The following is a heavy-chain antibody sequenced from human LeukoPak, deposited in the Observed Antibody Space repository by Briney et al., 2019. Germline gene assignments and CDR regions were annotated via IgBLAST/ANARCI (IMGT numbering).Heavy chain of an antibody. CDR2: INHSGST. CDR1: GGSFSGYY. V-gene: IGHV4-34*01. D-gene: IGHD2-8*01. J-gene: IGHJ4*02. CDR3: ASHYPRYCTNGVCYYQVR. Sequence: SETLSLTCAVYGGSFSGYYWSWIRQPPGKGLEWIGEINHSGSTNYNPSLKSRVTISVDTSKNQFSLQLNSVTPEDTAVYYCASHYPRYCTNGVCYYQVRWGQGTLVTVSS.